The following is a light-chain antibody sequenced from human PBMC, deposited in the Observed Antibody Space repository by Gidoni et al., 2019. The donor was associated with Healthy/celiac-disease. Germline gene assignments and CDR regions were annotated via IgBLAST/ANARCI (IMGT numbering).Light chain of an antibody. Sequence: SYELTQPPSVSVSPGQTARITCSGDALPKQYAYWYQQKPGQAPVLVIYKDSERPSGIPGRFSGSSSGKTVTLTISGVQAEDEADYYGQSADSSGTYVFGAGTKVTVL. CDR2: KDS. V-gene: IGLV3-25*03. CDR3: QSADSSGTYV. CDR1: ALPKQY. J-gene: IGLJ1*01.